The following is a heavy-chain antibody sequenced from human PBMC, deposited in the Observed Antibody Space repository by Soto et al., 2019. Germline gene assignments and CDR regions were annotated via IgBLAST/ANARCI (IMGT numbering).Heavy chain of an antibody. J-gene: IGHJ6*02. CDR1: GGSISSRISF. D-gene: IGHD2-15*01. CDR3: ARHPDVTGHCNYDSCHGSYHFGMDV. Sequence: ETLFRTGLVSGGSISSRISFWSWIRQPPGKGLEWSGNVYYSWTTYYNPSLKGRVTVSMDMSKNQFSLKLTSVAVADSAIYYCARHPDVTGHCNYDSCHGSYHFGMDVWGQGTKVTVYS. CDR2: VYYSWTT. V-gene: IGHV4-39*01.